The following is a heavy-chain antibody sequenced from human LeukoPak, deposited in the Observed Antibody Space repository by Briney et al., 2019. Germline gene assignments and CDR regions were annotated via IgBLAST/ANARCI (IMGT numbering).Heavy chain of an antibody. J-gene: IGHJ6*03. V-gene: IGHV1-69*01. CDR2: IIPIFGTA. CDR3: VSGPGLGNPYYYYMDV. D-gene: IGHD7-27*01. Sequence: GSSVKVSRKASGGTFSSYAISWVRQAPGQGLEWMGGIIPIFGTANYAQKFQGRVTITADESTSTAYMELSSLRSEDTAVYYCVSGPGLGNPYYYYMDVWGKGPRSPSP. CDR1: GGTFSSYA.